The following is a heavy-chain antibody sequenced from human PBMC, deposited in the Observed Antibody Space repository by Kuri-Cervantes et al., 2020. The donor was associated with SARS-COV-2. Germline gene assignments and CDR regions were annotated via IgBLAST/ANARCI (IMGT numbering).Heavy chain of an antibody. Sequence: GESLKISCAASGFTFSSYAMSWVRQAPGKGLEWVSAISGSGGSTYYADSVKGRFTISRDNSKNTLYLQMNSLRAEDTAVYYCARHVSVGVVVAAFHSWGQGTLVTVSS. V-gene: IGHV3-23*01. CDR1: GFTFSSYA. J-gene: IGHJ4*02. D-gene: IGHD2-15*01. CDR2: ISGSGGST. CDR3: ARHVSVGVVVAAFHS.